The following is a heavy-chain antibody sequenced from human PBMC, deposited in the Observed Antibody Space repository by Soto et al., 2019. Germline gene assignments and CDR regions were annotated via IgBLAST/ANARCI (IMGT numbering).Heavy chain of an antibody. CDR2: IYTSGST. Sequence: SETLSLTCAVYGGSFSGYYWSWIRQPAGKGLEWIGRIYTSGSTNYNPSLKSRVTMSVDTSKNQVSLKLSSVTASDTAVYYCAIQTRYGDYDYWGQGTLVTVSS. CDR3: AIQTRYGDYDY. CDR1: GGSFSGYY. V-gene: IGHV4-59*10. J-gene: IGHJ4*02. D-gene: IGHD4-17*01.